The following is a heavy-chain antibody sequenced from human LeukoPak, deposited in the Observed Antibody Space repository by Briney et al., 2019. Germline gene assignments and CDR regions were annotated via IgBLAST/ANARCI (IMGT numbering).Heavy chain of an antibody. CDR1: GGSISIGSYY. CDR3: ASDYFDSSGYHLDY. Sequence: SETLSLTCTVSGGSISIGSYYWSWIRQPAGKAPEWIGRIYASGSTNYNPSLKSRVTISVDTSKNQFSLKLSSVTAADTAIYYCASDYFDSSGYHLDYWGQGALVTVSS. J-gene: IGHJ4*02. D-gene: IGHD3-22*01. CDR2: IYASGST. V-gene: IGHV4-61*02.